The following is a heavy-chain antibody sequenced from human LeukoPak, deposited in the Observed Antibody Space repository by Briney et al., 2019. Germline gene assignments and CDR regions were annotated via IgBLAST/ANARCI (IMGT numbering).Heavy chain of an antibody. V-gene: IGHV3-23*01. J-gene: IGHJ4*02. CDR1: GFTFSSYT. CDR2: ISGSGGST. CDR3: AKEPHNYYDQPYYFDY. Sequence: GGSLRLSCAASGFTFSSYTMSWVRQAPGKGLEWVSTISGSGGSTYYADSVKGRFTISRDNSKNTLYLQINSLRAEDTAVYYCAKEPHNYYDQPYYFDYRGQGTLVTVSS. D-gene: IGHD3-22*01.